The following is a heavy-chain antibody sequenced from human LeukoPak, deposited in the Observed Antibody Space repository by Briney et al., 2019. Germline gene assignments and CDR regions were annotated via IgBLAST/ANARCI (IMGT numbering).Heavy chain of an antibody. Sequence: GGSLRLSCAASAFTFSSYAMTWVRQAPGKGLEWVSAISGSGGSTYYADSVKGRFTISRDNSKNTLYLQMNSLRAEDTAAYYCAKYKNGRQLAEGAFDIWGQGTMVTVSS. CDR2: ISGSGGST. CDR3: AKYKNGRQLAEGAFDI. V-gene: IGHV3-23*01. J-gene: IGHJ3*02. D-gene: IGHD6-13*01. CDR1: AFTFSSYA.